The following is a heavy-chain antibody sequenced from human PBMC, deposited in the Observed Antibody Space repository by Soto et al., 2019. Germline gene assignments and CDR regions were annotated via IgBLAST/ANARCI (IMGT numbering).Heavy chain of an antibody. CDR1: GGSVNSDTFY. CDR2: SYYTGRT. D-gene: IGHD6-6*01. V-gene: IGHV4-61*01. Sequence: QVHLQESGPGQVEPSETLSLICTVSGGSVNSDTFYWRWIRQPPGRGLEWIGYSYYTGRTNYNPPLKSRVTISIATSRNQLSLKLTSVTAAAADEYYCAREFSNSPEAFDSWGQGSLVTVSS. CDR3: AREFSNSPEAFDS. J-gene: IGHJ4*02.